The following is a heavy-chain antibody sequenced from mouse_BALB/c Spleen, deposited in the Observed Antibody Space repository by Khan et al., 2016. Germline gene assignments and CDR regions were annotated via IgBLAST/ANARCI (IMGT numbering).Heavy chain of an antibody. Sequence: EVQLQESGPSLVKPSQTLSLTCSVTRDSITNVYWNWIRKFPGNKPDYMGYISYSDSTYYNPSLKSRISITRDTSNNQYYLQLNSVTAEDTATSYCSRAAGSSFAYWGQEALVVVSA. D-gene: IGHD1-1*01. J-gene: IGHJ3*01. CDR2: ISYSDST. CDR1: RDSITNVY. CDR3: SRAAGSSFAY. V-gene: IGHV3-8*02.